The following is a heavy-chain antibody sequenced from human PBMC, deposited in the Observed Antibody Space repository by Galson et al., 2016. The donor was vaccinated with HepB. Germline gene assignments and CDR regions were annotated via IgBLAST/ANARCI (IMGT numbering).Heavy chain of an antibody. CDR1: GFTFSSYW. CDR3: ARDLAEDNWFDP. J-gene: IGHJ5*02. Sequence: SLRLSCAASGFTFSSYWVTWVRQAPGKGLEWVANIKEDGSEKYYVDSVEGRFTISRDNAKKSVYLQMNSLRAEDTAVYYCARDLAEDNWFDPWGQGTLVIVSS. CDR2: IKEDGSEK. V-gene: IGHV3-7*01.